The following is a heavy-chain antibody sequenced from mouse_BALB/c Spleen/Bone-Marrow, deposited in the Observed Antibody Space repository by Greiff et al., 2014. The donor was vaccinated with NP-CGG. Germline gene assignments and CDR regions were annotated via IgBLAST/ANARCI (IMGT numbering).Heavy chain of an antibody. D-gene: IGHD2-1*01. Sequence: VQLQQSGAELMKPGASVKISCKATGYTFSSYWIGGVKQRPGHGLEWIGEILPGSGSTNYNEKFKGKATFTADTSSNTAYMQLSSLTSEDSAVYYCASGNYYWGQGTTLTVSS. V-gene: IGHV1-9*01. CDR1: GYTFSSYW. CDR3: ASGNYY. J-gene: IGHJ2*01. CDR2: ILPGSGST.